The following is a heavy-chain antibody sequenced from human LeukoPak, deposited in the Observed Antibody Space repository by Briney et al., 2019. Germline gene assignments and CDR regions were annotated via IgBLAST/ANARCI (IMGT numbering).Heavy chain of an antibody. Sequence: GASVKVSCQASGYTFTTYYMHWVRQAPGQGLEWMGLINPSGGSTSYAQKFQGRVTMTRDTSTSTVYMELSSLRSEDTAVYCCAKDAVAGIHYYDYWGQGTLVTVSS. V-gene: IGHV1-46*01. J-gene: IGHJ4*02. CDR3: AKDAVAGIHYYDY. CDR2: INPSGGST. CDR1: GYTFTTYY. D-gene: IGHD6-19*01.